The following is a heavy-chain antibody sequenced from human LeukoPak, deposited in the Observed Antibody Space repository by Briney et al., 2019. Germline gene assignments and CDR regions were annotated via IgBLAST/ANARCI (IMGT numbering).Heavy chain of an antibody. V-gene: IGHV3-20*04. J-gene: IGHJ6*03. CDR2: INWNGGST. CDR1: GFTFSNAW. CDR3: ARLGCSGGSCYSHYYYYYMDV. D-gene: IGHD2-15*01. Sequence: GGSLRLSCAASGFTFSNAWMSWVRQAPGKGLEWVSGINWNGGSTGYADSVKGRFTISRDNAKNSLYLQMNSLRAEDTALYYCARLGCSGGSCYSHYYYYYMDVWGKGTTVTVSS.